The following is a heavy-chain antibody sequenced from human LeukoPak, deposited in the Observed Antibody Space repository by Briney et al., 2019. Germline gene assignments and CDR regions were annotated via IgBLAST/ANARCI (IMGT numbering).Heavy chain of an antibody. Sequence: GGSLRLSCAASGFTFSSYGMSWVRQAPGKGLEWVSGISGSGGRTYYADSVKGRFTISRDNAKNSLYLQMNSLRAEDTAVYYCARQDTAMVKAYYYYYYMDVWGKGTTVTISS. CDR3: ARQDTAMVKAYYYYYYMDV. D-gene: IGHD5-18*01. J-gene: IGHJ6*03. CDR2: ISGSGGRT. CDR1: GFTFSSYG. V-gene: IGHV3-23*01.